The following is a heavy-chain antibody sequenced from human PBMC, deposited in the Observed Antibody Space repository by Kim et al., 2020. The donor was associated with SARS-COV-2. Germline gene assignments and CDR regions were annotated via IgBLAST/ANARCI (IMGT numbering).Heavy chain of an antibody. Sequence: SVKVSCKASGCTFSSYAISWVRQAPGQGLEWMGRIIPILGIANYAQKFQGRVTITADKSTSTAYMELSSLRSEDTAVYYCASRIGTVAGDYWGQGTLVTVSS. CDR1: GCTFSSYA. V-gene: IGHV1-69*04. D-gene: IGHD6-19*01. CDR3: ASRIGTVAGDY. CDR2: IIPILGIA. J-gene: IGHJ4*02.